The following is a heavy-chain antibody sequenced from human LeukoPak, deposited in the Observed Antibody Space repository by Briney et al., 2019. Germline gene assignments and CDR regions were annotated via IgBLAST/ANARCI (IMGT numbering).Heavy chain of an antibody. CDR2: INAYNGNT. V-gene: IGHV1-18*01. D-gene: IGHD3-10*01. CDR3: ASSIIMVRGAFDY. J-gene: IGHJ4*02. Sequence: ASVKVSCKASGYTFTSYGITWVRQAPGQGLEWMGWINAYNGNTNYAQKLQGRVTMTTNTSTSTAYMELTSLRSDDTAVYYCASSIIMVRGAFDYWGQGTLVTVSS. CDR1: GYTFTSYG.